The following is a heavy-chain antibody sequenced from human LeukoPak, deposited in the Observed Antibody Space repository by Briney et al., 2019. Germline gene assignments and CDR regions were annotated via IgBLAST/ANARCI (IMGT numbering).Heavy chain of an antibody. CDR1: GFTFSSYS. CDR3: ARGPTYIPST. Sequence: PGGSLRLSCAASGFTFSSYSMNWVRQAPGKGLEWISYISSSISVTYYADSVKGRFTISRDNAKNSLYLQMNSLRAEDTAVYYCARGPTYIPSTWGQGTLVTVPS. D-gene: IGHD2-2*02. J-gene: IGHJ4*02. V-gene: IGHV3-48*01. CDR2: ISSSISVT.